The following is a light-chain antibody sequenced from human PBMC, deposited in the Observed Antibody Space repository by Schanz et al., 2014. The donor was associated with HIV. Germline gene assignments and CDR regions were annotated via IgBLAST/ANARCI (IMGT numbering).Light chain of an antibody. Sequence: EIVLTQSPGTLSLSPGERATLSCRASQTINSNYLAWYQQKPGQAPRLLIYDSSIRATGIPDRFSGSGSGTDFTLTISRVEPEDYAVYYCQQYGSSPRTFGQGTKVEIK. CDR2: DSS. V-gene: IGKV3-20*01. CDR3: QQYGSSPRT. J-gene: IGKJ1*01. CDR1: QTINSNY.